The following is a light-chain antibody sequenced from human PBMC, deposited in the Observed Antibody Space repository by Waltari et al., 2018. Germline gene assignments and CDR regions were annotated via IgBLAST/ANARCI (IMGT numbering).Light chain of an antibody. Sequence: DIQLTQSPSFLSASVRDRVTITCRASQGISTYLAWYQQKPGKAPKLLIYAASTLQSDIPSRFSGSGSGTEFTLTIRSLQPEDFATYYCLHLNNFPLSFGGGTKVELK. V-gene: IGKV1-9*01. CDR1: QGISTY. J-gene: IGKJ4*01. CDR3: LHLNNFPLS. CDR2: AAS.